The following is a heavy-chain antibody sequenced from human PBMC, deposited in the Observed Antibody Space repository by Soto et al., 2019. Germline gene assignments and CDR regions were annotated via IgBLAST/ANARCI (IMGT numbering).Heavy chain of an antibody. CDR1: GGSISSGGYY. CDR3: ARGSMTTVTLLGIYFDY. Sequence: KPSETLSLTCTVSGGSISSGGYYWSWIRQHPGKGLEWIGYIYYSGSTYYNPSLKSRVTISVDTSKNQFSLKLSSVTAADTAVYYCARGSMTTVTLLGIYFDYWGQGTLVTVSS. V-gene: IGHV4-31*03. CDR2: IYYSGST. D-gene: IGHD4-17*01. J-gene: IGHJ4*02.